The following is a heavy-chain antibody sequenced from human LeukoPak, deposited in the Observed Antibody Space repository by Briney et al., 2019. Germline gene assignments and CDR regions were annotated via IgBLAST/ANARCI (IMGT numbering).Heavy chain of an antibody. V-gene: IGHV3-30*03. CDR3: ARGSPALIVVALDY. CDR1: GFTFSSYG. D-gene: IGHD3-22*01. Sequence: PGGSLRLSCAASGFTFSSYGMHWVRQAPGKGLEWVAVISYDGSNKYYADSVKGRFTISRDNSKNTLYLQMNSLRAEDTAVYFCARGSPALIVVALDYWGQGTLATVSS. J-gene: IGHJ4*02. CDR2: ISYDGSNK.